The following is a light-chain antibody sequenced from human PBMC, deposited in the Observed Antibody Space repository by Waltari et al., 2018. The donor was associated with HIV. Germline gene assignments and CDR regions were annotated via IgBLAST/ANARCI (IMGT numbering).Light chain of an antibody. Sequence: DSLAVSLGERATINCKSSQSVLYSSNNKNYLVWYQQKPGQPPKLLIYWASTRESGVPDRFSGSGSGTDFTLTISSLQAEDVAVYYCQQYYSAPPTFGQGTKVEIK. CDR2: WAS. J-gene: IGKJ1*01. CDR3: QQYYSAPPT. CDR1: QSVLYSSNNKNY. V-gene: IGKV4-1*01.